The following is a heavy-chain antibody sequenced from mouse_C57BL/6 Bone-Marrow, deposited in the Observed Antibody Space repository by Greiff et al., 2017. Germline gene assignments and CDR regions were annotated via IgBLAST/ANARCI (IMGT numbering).Heavy chain of an antibody. CDR1: GYTFTSYW. CDR3: VYDYDGYAMDY. J-gene: IGHJ4*01. V-gene: IGHV1-64*01. D-gene: IGHD2-4*01. CDR2: IHPNSGST. Sequence: QVQLQQPGAELVKPGASVKLSCKASGYTFTSYWMHWVKQRPGQGLEWIGMIHPNSGSTNYNEKFKSKATLTVDKSSSTAYMQLSSLTSEDSAVYYCVYDYDGYAMDYWGRGTSVTVSS.